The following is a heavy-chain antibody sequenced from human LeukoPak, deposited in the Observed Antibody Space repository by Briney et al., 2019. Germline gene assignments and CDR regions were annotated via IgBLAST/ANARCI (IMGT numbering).Heavy chain of an antibody. CDR1: GFTFSDYY. CDR2: ICSSSSYT. Sequence: PGGSLRLSCAASGFTFSDYYMSWIRQAPGKGLEWVSYICSSSSYTNYADSVKGRFTISRDNAKNSLYLQMNSLRAEDTAVYYCARDYCSGGSCSDAFDIWGQGTMVTVSS. D-gene: IGHD2-15*01. V-gene: IGHV3-11*06. CDR3: ARDYCSGGSCSDAFDI. J-gene: IGHJ3*02.